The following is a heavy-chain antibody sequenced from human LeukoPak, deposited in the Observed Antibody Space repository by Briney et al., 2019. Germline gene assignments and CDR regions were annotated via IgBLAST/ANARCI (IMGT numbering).Heavy chain of an antibody. V-gene: IGHV4-39*01. Sequence: SETLSLTCAVSGGSIITNSYYWAWIRQPPGKGLEWIGTIFHSGSTYPNPSLKSRVTISVDTSKNQFSLRLSSVTAADTAVYSCARITGTPTHFDYWGQGTLVTVSS. CDR2: IFHSGST. CDR1: GGSIITNSYY. D-gene: IGHD1-20*01. CDR3: ARITGTPTHFDY. J-gene: IGHJ4*02.